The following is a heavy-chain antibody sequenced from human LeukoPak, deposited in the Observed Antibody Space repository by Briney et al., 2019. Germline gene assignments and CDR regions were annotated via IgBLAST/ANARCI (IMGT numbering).Heavy chain of an antibody. CDR3: ARDLAATAGDY. Sequence: SVKVSCKASGGTFSSYAISWVRQAPGQGLEWMGRIIPILGIANYAQKFQGRVTITADKSTSTAYMELSSLRSEDTAVYYCARDLAATAGDYWGQGTLVTVSS. CDR2: IIPILGIA. CDR1: GGTFSSYA. D-gene: IGHD2-15*01. V-gene: IGHV1-69*04. J-gene: IGHJ4*02.